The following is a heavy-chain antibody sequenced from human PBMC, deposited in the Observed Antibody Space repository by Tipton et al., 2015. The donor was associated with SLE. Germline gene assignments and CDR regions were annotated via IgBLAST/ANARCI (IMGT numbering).Heavy chain of an antibody. V-gene: IGHV1-69*05. CDR2: IIPIFGTA. J-gene: IGHJ4*02. D-gene: IGHD6-13*01. CDR1: GGTFSSYA. CDR3: ARDRYSSSWYDY. Sequence: QSGAEVKKPGSSVKVSCKASGGTFSSYAISWVRQAPGQGLEWMGGIIPIFGTANYAQKFQGRVTMTRDTSISTAYMELSRLKSDDTAVYYCARDRYSSSWYDYWGQGTLVTVSS.